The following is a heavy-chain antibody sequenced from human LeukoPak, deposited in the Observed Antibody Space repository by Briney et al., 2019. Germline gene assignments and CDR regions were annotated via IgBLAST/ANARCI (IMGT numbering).Heavy chain of an antibody. J-gene: IGHJ3*02. CDR1: GFSFGSEA. D-gene: IGHD4/OR15-4a*01. CDR2: ISSSSSYI. V-gene: IGHV3-21*01. CDR3: ARIRALTPNAFDI. Sequence: GGSLRLSCVVSGFSFGSEAMSWVRQAPGRGLEWVSSISSSSSYIYYADSVKGRFTISRDNAKNSLYLQMNSLRAEDTAVYYCARIRALTPNAFDIWGQGTMVTVSS.